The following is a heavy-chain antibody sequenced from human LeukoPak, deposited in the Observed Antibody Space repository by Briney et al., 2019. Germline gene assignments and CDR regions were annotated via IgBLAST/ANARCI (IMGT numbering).Heavy chain of an antibody. CDR3: VGRRGDYHY. CDR2: IYSGGST. V-gene: IGHV3-53*01. J-gene: IGHJ4*02. CDR1: EFTVSSNY. Sequence: PGGSLRLSCAVSEFTVSSNYMSWVRQAPGTGLEWVSVIYSGGSTYYADSVKGRFTTSRDNSKNTLYLQMNSLRAEDTAVYYCVGRRGDYHYWGQGTLVTVSS. D-gene: IGHD4-17*01.